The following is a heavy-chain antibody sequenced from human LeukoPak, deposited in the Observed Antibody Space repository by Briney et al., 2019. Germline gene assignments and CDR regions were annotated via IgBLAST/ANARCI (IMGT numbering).Heavy chain of an antibody. V-gene: IGHV1-8*01. CDR3: ARLFIVVVPAAILPLYYYYGMDV. J-gene: IGHJ6*02. D-gene: IGHD2-2*02. CDR1: GYTFTSYD. Sequence: GASVKVSCTASGYTFTSYDINWVRQATGQGLEWMGWMNPNSGNTGYAQKFQGRVTMTRNTSISTAYMELSSLRSEDTAVYYCARLFIVVVPAAILPLYYYYGMDVWGQGTTVTVSS. CDR2: MNPNSGNT.